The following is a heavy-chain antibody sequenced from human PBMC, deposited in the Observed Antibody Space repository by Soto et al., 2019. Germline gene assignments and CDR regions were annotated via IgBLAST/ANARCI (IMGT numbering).Heavy chain of an antibody. Sequence: SQTLSLSCTVSGGSISSGDSSWNWIRQPPRKGLEWIGYIYYSGSTYYNPSHGSRVTISVDTSKNQFSLQLDSITVADTAVYYCARAGAASHTYYYGTDVWGQGTRVTVSS. CDR1: GGSISSGDSS. CDR3: ARAGAASHTYYYGTDV. J-gene: IGHJ6*02. V-gene: IGHV4-30-4*01. CDR2: IYYSGST. D-gene: IGHD3-10*01.